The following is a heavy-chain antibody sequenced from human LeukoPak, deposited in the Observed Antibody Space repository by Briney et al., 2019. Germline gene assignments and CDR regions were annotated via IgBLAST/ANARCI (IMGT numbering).Heavy chain of an antibody. CDR2: ISGSGGST. Sequence: GGSLRLSCAASGFTFSSYAMSWVRQAPGEGLEWVSAISGSGGSTYYADSVKGRFTISRDNSKNTLYLQMNSLRAEDTAVYYCAKRLYSYGYYYWGQGTLVTVSS. J-gene: IGHJ4*02. V-gene: IGHV3-23*01. CDR3: AKRLYSYGYYY. D-gene: IGHD5-18*01. CDR1: GFTFSSYA.